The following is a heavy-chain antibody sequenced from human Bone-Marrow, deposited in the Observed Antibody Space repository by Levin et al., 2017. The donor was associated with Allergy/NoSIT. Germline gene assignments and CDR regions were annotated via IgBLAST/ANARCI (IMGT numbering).Heavy chain of an antibody. CDR3: ARDECAWFGECYGMDD. J-gene: IGHJ6*02. V-gene: IGHV4-31*03. CDR2: ISYSGHS. CDR1: GDSITRGDNY. Sequence: PSETLSLTCTVSGDSITRGDNYWSWIRQYPGKGLEWIGFISYSGHSHDNPSLKSRLSMSLDTSKNQFSLSLTSVTVADTAVYYCARDECAWFGECYGMDDWGQGTTVIVSS. D-gene: IGHD3-10*01.